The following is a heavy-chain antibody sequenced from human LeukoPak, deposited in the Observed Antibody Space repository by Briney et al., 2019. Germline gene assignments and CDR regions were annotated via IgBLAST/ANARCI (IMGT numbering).Heavy chain of an antibody. J-gene: IGHJ4*02. CDR2: INYSGST. V-gene: IGHV4-34*01. CDR1: GGSFSGYY. CDR3: ARVASGWTYYFDY. Sequence: SETLSLTCAVYGGSFSGYYWSWIRQPPGKGLEWIGEINYSGSTNYNPSLKSRVTISVDTSKNQFSLKLSSVTAADTAVYYCARVASGWTYYFDYWGQGTLVTVSS. D-gene: IGHD6-19*01.